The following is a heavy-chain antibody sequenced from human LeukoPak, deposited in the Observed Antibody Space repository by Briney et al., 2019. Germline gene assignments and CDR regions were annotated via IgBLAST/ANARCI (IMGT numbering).Heavy chain of an antibody. J-gene: IGHJ4*02. CDR3: ARARDGYPIGYFDY. CDR2: ISSSSSYI. V-gene: IGHV3-21*01. CDR1: GFTFSSYS. Sequence: GGSLRLSCAASGFTFSSYSMNWVRQAPGKGLEWVSSISSSSSYIYYADSVKGRFTISRDNAKNSLYLQMNSLRAEDTAVYYCARARDGYPIGYFDYWGQGTLVTVSS. D-gene: IGHD5-24*01.